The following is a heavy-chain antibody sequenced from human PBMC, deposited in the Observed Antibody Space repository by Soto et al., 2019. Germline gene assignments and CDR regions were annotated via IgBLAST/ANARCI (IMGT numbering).Heavy chain of an antibody. CDR1: GGSISSYY. Sequence: SETLSLTCTVSGGSISSYYWSWIRQPPGKGLEWIGYIYYSGSTYYNPPLKSRVTISVDKSKNQFSLKLNSVTAADTAVYYCARSPRSIAAGGIDYWGQGFLVTVSS. V-gene: IGHV4-59*12. CDR2: IYYSGST. CDR3: ARSPRSIAAGGIDY. D-gene: IGHD6-13*01. J-gene: IGHJ4*02.